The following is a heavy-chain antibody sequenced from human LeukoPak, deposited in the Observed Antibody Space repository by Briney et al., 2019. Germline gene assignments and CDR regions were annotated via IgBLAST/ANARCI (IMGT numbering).Heavy chain of an antibody. CDR2: IYYSGSA. Sequence: SETLSLTCTVSGGSISGSSYHWGWIRQPPGKGLEWIGSIYYSGSAYYNPSLKSRVTISVDTSKNQFSLKLNSVTATDTAVYYCAREGVYDSSGYNDALDIWGQGTMVTVSS. V-gene: IGHV4-39*02. CDR1: GGSISGSSYH. CDR3: AREGVYDSSGYNDALDI. J-gene: IGHJ3*02. D-gene: IGHD3-22*01.